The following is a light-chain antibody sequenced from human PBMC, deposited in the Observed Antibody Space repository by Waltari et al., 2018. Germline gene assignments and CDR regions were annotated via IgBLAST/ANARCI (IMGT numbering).Light chain of an antibody. V-gene: IGKV3-20*01. J-gene: IGKJ4*01. CDR2: GAS. Sequence: EIVLTQSPGTLSLSPGERATLSCRASQSVSSNYLGWYQQKPGQPPRLLIYGASSRATGIPDGFSGSGSGTDFTLTISRLEPEDFAVYYCQQYGSSPLTFGGGTKVEIK. CDR3: QQYGSSPLT. CDR1: QSVSSNY.